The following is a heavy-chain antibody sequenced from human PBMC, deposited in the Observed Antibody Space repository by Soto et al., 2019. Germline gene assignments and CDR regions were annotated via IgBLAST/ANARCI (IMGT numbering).Heavy chain of an antibody. CDR3: ARVSSAKPAAGSSNY. D-gene: IGHD6-13*01. CDR1: GYTFTSYG. V-gene: IGHV1-18*01. CDR2: ISAYNGNT. J-gene: IGHJ4*02. Sequence: ASVKVSCKASGYTFTSYGISWVRQAPGQGLEWMGWISAYNGNTNYAQKLQGRVTMTTDTSTSTAYMELRSLRSDDTAVYYCARVSSAKPAAGSSNYWGQATLDSVSS.